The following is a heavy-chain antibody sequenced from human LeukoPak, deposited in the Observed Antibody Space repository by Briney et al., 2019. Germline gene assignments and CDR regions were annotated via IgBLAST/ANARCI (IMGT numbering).Heavy chain of an antibody. CDR3: TRLVYSSGF. V-gene: IGHV3-73*01. J-gene: IGHJ4*02. Sequence: GGSLRLSCAASGFTFSGSAMHWVRQASGKGLEWVGLIRSKANSYATAYAASVKGRFTISRDDSKNTAYLQMNSLKTEDTAVYYCTRLVYSSGFGGQGTLVTVSS. D-gene: IGHD6-19*01. CDR2: IRSKANSYAT. CDR1: GFTFSGSA.